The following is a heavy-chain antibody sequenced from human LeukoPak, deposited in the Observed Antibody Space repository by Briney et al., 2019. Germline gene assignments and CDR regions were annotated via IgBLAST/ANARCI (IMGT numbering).Heavy chain of an antibody. Sequence: SQTLSLTCAISGDSVSSNSAAWNWIRQSPSRGLEWLGRTYYRSKWYNDYAVSVKSRITVNPDTSKNQFSLQQNSVTPEDTAVYYGARSGIAVAGTGFDYWGQGTLVTVSS. V-gene: IGHV6-1*01. CDR3: ARSGIAVAGTGFDY. CDR1: GDSVSSNSAA. J-gene: IGHJ4*02. CDR2: TYYRSKWYN. D-gene: IGHD6-19*01.